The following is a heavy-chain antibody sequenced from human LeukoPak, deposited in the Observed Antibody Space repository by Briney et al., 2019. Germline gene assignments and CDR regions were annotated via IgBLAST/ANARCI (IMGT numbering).Heavy chain of an antibody. CDR1: GFTFSSYG. CDR3: PKGMSSSSVFDY. Sequence: GGSLRLSCAASGFTFSSYGMHWVRQAPGKGLEWVAVIWYDGSNKYYADSVKGRFTISRDNSKNTLYLQMNSLRAEDTAVYYCPKGMSSSSVFDYWGQGTLVTVSS. D-gene: IGHD6-6*01. V-gene: IGHV3-33*06. CDR2: IWYDGSNK. J-gene: IGHJ4*02.